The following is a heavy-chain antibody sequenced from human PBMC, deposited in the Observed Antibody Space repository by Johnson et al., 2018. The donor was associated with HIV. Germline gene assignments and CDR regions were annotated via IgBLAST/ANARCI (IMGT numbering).Heavy chain of an antibody. V-gene: IGHV3-30-3*01. Sequence: QVQLVESGGGLVKPGGSLRLSCAASGFTFSSYAMHWVRQAPGMGLEWVAVISYDGSNKYYAYSVKGRFTISRDNAKNSLYLQMNSLRGEDTDVNYSARDCTHGTGVDAFDIWGQGTMVTVSS. J-gene: IGHJ3*02. CDR3: ARDCTHGTGVDAFDI. D-gene: IGHD7-27*01. CDR2: ISYDGSNK. CDR1: GFTFSSYA.